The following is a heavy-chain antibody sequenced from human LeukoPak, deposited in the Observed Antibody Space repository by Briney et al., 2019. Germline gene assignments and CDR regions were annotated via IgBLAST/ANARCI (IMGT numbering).Heavy chain of an antibody. CDR3: AREYIWGSYRSFDY. CDR1: GFSSSSYA. Sequence: RSGGSLRLSCAASGFSSSSYAMHWVRQAPGKGLESVSGISSNGASTYNIYSVKGRFTISRDNSKNTLYLQMGSLRAEDMAVYYCAREYIWGSYRSFDYWGQGALVTVSS. J-gene: IGHJ4*02. CDR2: ISSNGAST. V-gene: IGHV3-64*01. D-gene: IGHD3-16*02.